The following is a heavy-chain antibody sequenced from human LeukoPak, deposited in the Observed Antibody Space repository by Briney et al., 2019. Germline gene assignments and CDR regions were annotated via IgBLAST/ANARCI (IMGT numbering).Heavy chain of an antibody. CDR3: ARDEYYYGSGSYGFDY. D-gene: IGHD3-10*01. CDR1: GGSISSYY. J-gene: IGHJ4*02. V-gene: IGHV4-4*07. Sequence: SETLSLTCTFSGGSISSYYWTWVRQPAGKGLGWIGRIHSSGSTKYNPYLKGRVTISVDTSKNQFSLKLSSVTAADTAVYYCARDEYYYGSGSYGFDYWGQGTLVTVSS. CDR2: IHSSGST.